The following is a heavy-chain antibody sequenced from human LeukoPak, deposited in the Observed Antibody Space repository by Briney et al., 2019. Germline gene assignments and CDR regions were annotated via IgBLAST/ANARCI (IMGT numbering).Heavy chain of an antibody. CDR1: GFTFSSSF. CDR2: INPGNIT. Sequence: GGSLRLSCVASGFTFSSSFMDWVRQVPGKGLAWVSRINPGNITTYADSVKGRFTISRDNAKNTLYLQMNSLRAEDTAVYYCAKPFYFDSIDIWGQGTLVTVSS. CDR3: AKPFYFDSIDI. J-gene: IGHJ4*02. D-gene: IGHD3-22*01. V-gene: IGHV3-74*01.